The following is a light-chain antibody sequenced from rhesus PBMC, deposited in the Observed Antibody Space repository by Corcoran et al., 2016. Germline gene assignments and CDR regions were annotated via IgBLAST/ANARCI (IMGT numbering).Light chain of an antibody. V-gene: IGKV3-24*04. J-gene: IGKJ4*01. CDR1: QSVSSY. CDR2: GTS. Sequence: EIVMTQSPATLALSPGERATLSCRASQSVSSYLAWYQQKPGQPTRLLIYGTSSRATGIPDRFSGSGSGTEFTLTSSSLEPEDVGVYFCLQSSNWPLTFGGGTKVEIK. CDR3: LQSSNWPLT.